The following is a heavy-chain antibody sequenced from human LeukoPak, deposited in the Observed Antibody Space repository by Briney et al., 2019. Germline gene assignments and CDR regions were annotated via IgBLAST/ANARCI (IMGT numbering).Heavy chain of an antibody. CDR2: FSGSEDSA. CDR1: GFTVSTYG. Sequence: QPGGSLRLSCAASGFTVSTYGMSWVRQAPGKGPEWVSGFSGSEDSAYYADSVKGRFTISRDNSKNTLYLQMNSLRAEDTAVYYCAKPLYNSGWYGGGDYWGQGTLVTVSS. CDR3: AKPLYNSGWYGGGDY. D-gene: IGHD6-19*01. J-gene: IGHJ4*02. V-gene: IGHV3-23*01.